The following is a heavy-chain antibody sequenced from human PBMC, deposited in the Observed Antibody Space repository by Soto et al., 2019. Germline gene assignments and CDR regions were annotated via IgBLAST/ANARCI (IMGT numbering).Heavy chain of an antibody. J-gene: IGHJ4*02. CDR2: INAGNGNT. V-gene: IGHV1-3*03. D-gene: IGHD5-12*01. CDR3: ARGVDGYTWGAY. CDR1: GYTFTSYA. Sequence: ASVKVSCKASGYTFTSYAMHWVRQAPGQSLEWMGWINAGNGNTEYSQKFQGRVTITRDTSASTASMELSSLKASDIAIYYCARGVDGYTWGAYWGQGTQVTVSS.